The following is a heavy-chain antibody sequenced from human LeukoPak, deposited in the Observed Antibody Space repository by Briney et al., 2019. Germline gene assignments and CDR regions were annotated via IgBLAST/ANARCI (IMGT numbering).Heavy chain of an antibody. V-gene: IGHV3-33*01. CDR2: IWYDGSNK. CDR1: GFTFSSYG. D-gene: IGHD2-15*01. J-gene: IGHJ4*02. CDR3: ARDATGGPVGFDY. Sequence: GGSLRLSCAASGFTFSSYGMHWVRQAPGKGLEWVAVIWYDGSNKYYADSVKGRFTISRDNSKNTLYLQMNSLRAEDTAVYYCARDATGGPVGFDYWGQGSLVTVSS.